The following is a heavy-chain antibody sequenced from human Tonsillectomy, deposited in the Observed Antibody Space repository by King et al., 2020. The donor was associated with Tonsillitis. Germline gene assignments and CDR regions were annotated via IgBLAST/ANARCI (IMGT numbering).Heavy chain of an antibody. J-gene: IGHJ6*03. Sequence: VQLVESGGGLVQPGGSLRLSCAASGFTFSSYEMNWVRQAPEKGLEWVPYISTSGSTIFYADSVKGRFTISRDNAKNSLYLQMSSLRAEDTAVYYCARVSGNMDYYYYYMDVWGKGTTVTVSS. V-gene: IGHV3-48*03. CDR3: ARVSGNMDYYYYYMDV. D-gene: IGHD1-26*01. CDR2: ISTSGSTI. CDR1: GFTFSSYE.